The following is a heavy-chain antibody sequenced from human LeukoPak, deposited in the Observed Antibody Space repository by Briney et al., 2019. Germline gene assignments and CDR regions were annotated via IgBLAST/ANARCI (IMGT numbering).Heavy chain of an antibody. CDR3: ARGPEPRYFDY. V-gene: IGHV3-66*02. D-gene: IGHD1-14*01. Sequence: PGGSLRLSCAASGFTVRSNYMNWVRQAPGKGLEWVSIIYSGVSTYYADSVKGRFTISRDNSKNTLYLQMNSLRAEDTAVYYCARGPEPRYFDYWGQGTLVTVSS. CDR1: GFTVRSNY. CDR2: IYSGVST. J-gene: IGHJ4*02.